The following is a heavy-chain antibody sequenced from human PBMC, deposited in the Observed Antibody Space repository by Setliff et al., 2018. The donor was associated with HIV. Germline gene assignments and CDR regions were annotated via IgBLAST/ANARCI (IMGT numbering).Heavy chain of an antibody. J-gene: IGHJ3*02. Sequence: LRLSCAASGFTFSSFAMSWVRQAPGKGLEWVSGISGSGGSTYYADSVKGRFTISSDNSKNTLYLQMNSLRAEDTAVYYCAKDLDIVVVPAAPDAFDIWGQGTMVTVSS. D-gene: IGHD2-2*03. CDR1: GFTFSSFA. CDR3: AKDLDIVVVPAAPDAFDI. V-gene: IGHV3-23*01. CDR2: ISGSGGST.